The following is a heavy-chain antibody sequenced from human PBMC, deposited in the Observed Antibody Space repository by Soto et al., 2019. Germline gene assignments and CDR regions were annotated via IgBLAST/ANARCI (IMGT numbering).Heavy chain of an antibody. CDR2: INPNSGGT. J-gene: IGHJ4*02. D-gene: IGHD5-18*01. Sequence: ASVKVSCKASGYTFTGYYMHWLRQAPGQGLEWMGWINPNSGGTNYAQKFQGRVTMTRDTSISTAYMELSRLRSDDTAVYYCARDTAMVTPYDYWGQGTLVTVSS. V-gene: IGHV1-2*02. CDR3: ARDTAMVTPYDY. CDR1: GYTFTGYY.